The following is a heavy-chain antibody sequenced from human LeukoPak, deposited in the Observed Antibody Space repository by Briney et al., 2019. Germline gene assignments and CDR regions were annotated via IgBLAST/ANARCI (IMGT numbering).Heavy chain of an antibody. D-gene: IGHD3-10*01. CDR1: GFTFSTYG. Sequence: GGSLRLSCAASGFTFSTYGLHWVRQAPGKGLEWVAVISYDGSNKYYDDSVKGRFTISRDNSKNTLYLHMNSLRAEDTAVYYCAKGGAVSSKSITMIRGTRRYYYYMDVWGKGTTVTISS. CDR2: ISYDGSNK. J-gene: IGHJ6*03. CDR3: AKGGAVSSKSITMIRGTRRYYYYMDV. V-gene: IGHV3-30*18.